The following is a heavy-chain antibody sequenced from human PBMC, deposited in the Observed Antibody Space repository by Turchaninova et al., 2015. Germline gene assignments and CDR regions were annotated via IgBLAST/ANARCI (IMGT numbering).Heavy chain of an antibody. D-gene: IGHD3-16*01. CDR3: AKESGRMLPYDH. Sequence: EVQLLESGGGLVQPGGSLSLSCAASGFTFSNYGMYWVRQAPGKTLEWVSALSASGDNTYYADSVKGRFTISRDNSKNMLYLQMSSLRADDTAVYYCAKESGRMLPYDHWGQGTLVTVSS. CDR2: LSASGDNT. J-gene: IGHJ4*02. V-gene: IGHV3-23*01. CDR1: GFTFSNYG.